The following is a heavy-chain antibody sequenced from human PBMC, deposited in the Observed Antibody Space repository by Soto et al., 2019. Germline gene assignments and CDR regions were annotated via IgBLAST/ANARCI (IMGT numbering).Heavy chain of an antibody. CDR1: GYSFTSYW. D-gene: IGHD6-6*01. V-gene: IGHV5-51*01. CDR3: ARLGRQRYYYYGMDV. Sequence: GESLKISCKGSGYSFTSYWIGWVRQMPGKGLEWMGIIYPGDSDTRYSPSFQGQVTISADKSISTAYLQWSSLKASDTAMYYCARLGRQRYYYYGMDVWGQGTTVTVSS. J-gene: IGHJ6*02. CDR2: IYPGDSDT.